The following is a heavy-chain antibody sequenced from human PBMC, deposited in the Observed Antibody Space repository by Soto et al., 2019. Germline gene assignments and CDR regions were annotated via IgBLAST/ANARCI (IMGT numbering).Heavy chain of an antibody. D-gene: IGHD4-17*01. Sequence: GVSLRLSCAASGFTFSSYGMHWVRQAPGKGLEWVAVIWYDGSNKYYADSVKGRFTISRDNSKNTLYLQMNSLRAEDTAVYYCARDTSATVTPTYYMDVWGKGTTVTVSS. CDR2: IWYDGSNK. CDR3: ARDTSATVTPTYYMDV. CDR1: GFTFSSYG. J-gene: IGHJ6*03. V-gene: IGHV3-33*01.